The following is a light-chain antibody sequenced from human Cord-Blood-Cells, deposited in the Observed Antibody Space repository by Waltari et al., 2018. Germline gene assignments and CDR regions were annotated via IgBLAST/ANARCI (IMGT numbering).Light chain of an antibody. CDR3: CSYAGSSTV. CDR1: SSDVGRYNL. J-gene: IGLJ3*02. CDR2: EGS. Sequence: QSALTQPASVSGSPGQSITISCTGTSSDVGRYNLVFWYQQHPGKARNLMIYEGSKRPSWVANRVSGSKSGNTASLTISGLQAEDEADDYCCSYAGSSTVFGGGTKLTVL. V-gene: IGLV2-23*01.